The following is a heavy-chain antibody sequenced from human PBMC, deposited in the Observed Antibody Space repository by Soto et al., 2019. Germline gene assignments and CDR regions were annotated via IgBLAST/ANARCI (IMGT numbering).Heavy chain of an antibody. Sequence: GGSLRLSCVASGFPFSSYGLHWVRHAPGKGLEWVAFIWHDGSKRYYADSVKGRLTISRDDPNYTLYLQMDSLRAEDTATYYCVRDGLDYYDTERLYFDNWGRGTLVTV. V-gene: IGHV3-33*01. CDR2: IWHDGSKR. CDR3: VRDGLDYYDTERLYFDN. J-gene: IGHJ4*02. CDR1: GFPFSSYG. D-gene: IGHD3-22*01.